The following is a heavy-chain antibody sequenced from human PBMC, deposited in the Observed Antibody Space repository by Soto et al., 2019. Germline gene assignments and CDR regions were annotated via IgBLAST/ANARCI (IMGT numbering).Heavy chain of an antibody. Sequence: QVQLVESGGGLVKPGGSLRLSCAASGFTFSDYYMSWIRQAPGKGLEWVSYISSSGSTIYYADSVKGRFTISRDNAKNSLYLQMNSLRAQDTAVYYCARDKIDYYDSSGYWYFDLWGRGTLVTVSS. CDR3: ARDKIDYYDSSGYWYFDL. D-gene: IGHD3-22*01. CDR1: GFTFSDYY. CDR2: ISSSGSTI. J-gene: IGHJ2*01. V-gene: IGHV3-11*01.